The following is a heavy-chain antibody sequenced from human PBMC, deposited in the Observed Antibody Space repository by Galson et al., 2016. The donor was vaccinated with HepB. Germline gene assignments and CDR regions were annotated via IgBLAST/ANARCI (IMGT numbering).Heavy chain of an antibody. CDR2: FDPEDGET. CDR3: ATAEWELPARKNWFDP. CDR1: GYTLTDLS. D-gene: IGHD1-26*01. Sequence: SVKVSCKVSGYTLTDLSMHWVRQAPGKGLEWMGGFDPEDGETIYAQKFQGRVTMTEDTSTDTAYMELSSLRSEDTAVYYCATAEWELPARKNWFDPWGQGTLVTVSS. J-gene: IGHJ5*02. V-gene: IGHV1-24*01.